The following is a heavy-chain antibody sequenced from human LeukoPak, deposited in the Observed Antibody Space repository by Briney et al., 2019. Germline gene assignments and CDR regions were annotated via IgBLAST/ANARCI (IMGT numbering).Heavy chain of an antibody. J-gene: IGHJ5*02. D-gene: IGHD2-21*02. CDR2: IYYSGST. V-gene: IGHV4-59*01. CDR3: ARRVVVTPGDWFDP. Sequence: SETLSLTCTVSGGSISSYYWSWIRQPPGKGLEWIGYIYYSGSTNYNPSLKSRVTISVDTSKNQFSLKLSSVTAADTAVYYCARRVVVTPGDWFDPWGQGTLVTASS. CDR1: GGSISSYY.